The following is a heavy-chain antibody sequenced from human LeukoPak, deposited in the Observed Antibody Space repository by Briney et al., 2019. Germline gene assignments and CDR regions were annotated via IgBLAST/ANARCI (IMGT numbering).Heavy chain of an antibody. CDR3: AWTNYYDSSGHYIAPPYYFDY. Sequence: SETLSLTCTVSGGSISSSSYYWGWIRQPPGKGLEWIGSIYYSGSTYYNPSLKSRVTISVDTSKNQFSLKLSSVTAADTAVYYCAWTNYYDSSGHYIAPPYYFDYWGQGTLVTVSS. CDR1: GGSISSSSYY. CDR2: IYYSGST. D-gene: IGHD3-22*01. V-gene: IGHV4-39*01. J-gene: IGHJ4*02.